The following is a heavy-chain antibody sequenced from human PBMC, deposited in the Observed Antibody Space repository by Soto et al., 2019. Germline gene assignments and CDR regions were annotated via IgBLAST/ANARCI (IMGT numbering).Heavy chain of an antibody. CDR2: ISGSGDKT. V-gene: IGHV3-23*01. D-gene: IGHD6-6*01. CDR3: AKCIVSIAARTNPDY. CDR1: GFSLKNYA. Sequence: PGGSLRLSCAASGFSLKNYAMTWVRQAPGKGLEWVSGISGSGDKTSYADSVQGRFIISRDNSKNTLYLQMNSLRAEDTAVYYCAKCIVSIAARTNPDYWGQGTLVTVSS. J-gene: IGHJ4*02.